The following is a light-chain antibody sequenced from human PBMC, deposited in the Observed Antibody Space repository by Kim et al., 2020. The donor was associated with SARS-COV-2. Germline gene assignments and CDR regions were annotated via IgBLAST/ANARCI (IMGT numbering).Light chain of an antibody. V-gene: IGKV3-11*01. CDR3: QQRINWPLT. J-gene: IGKJ4*01. CDR1: QSVNSY. Sequence: LSPGERVTLSCRASQSVNSYLAWYQQKPGQAPRLLIYDASNRATGIPARFSGSGSGTDFTLTISSLEPEDFVVYYCQQRINWPLTFGGGTKVDIK. CDR2: DAS.